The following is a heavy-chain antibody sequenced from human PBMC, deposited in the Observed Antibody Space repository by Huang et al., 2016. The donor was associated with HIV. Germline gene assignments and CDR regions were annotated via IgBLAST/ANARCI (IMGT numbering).Heavy chain of an antibody. J-gene: IGHJ4*02. V-gene: IGHV4-39*01. D-gene: IGHD3-10*01. CDR3: ARLPGSITMIRGVITDPY. CDR1: GGSIRSDNYY. Sequence: QLQLQESGPGLVKPSETLSLTCTVSGGSIRSDNYYWGWIRQPPGKGLEWIGSIYYGGSPYYTPSPKSRVTITVDTSKNQFSLKMRSVTAADTAVYYCARLPGSITMIRGVITDPYWGQGTLVTVSS. CDR2: IYYGGSP.